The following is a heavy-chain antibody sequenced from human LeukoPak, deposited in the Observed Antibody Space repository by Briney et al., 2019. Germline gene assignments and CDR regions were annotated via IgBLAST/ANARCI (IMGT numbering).Heavy chain of an antibody. V-gene: IGHV4-59*01. CDR3: ARSSGHSYGDFDY. CDR1: GVSITSNY. D-gene: IGHD5-18*01. J-gene: IGHJ4*02. Sequence: RASETLSLTCSVWGVSITSNYWSWIRQPPGKGLEWLGYTHHSGATSYNPSLKSRGTMSLDTSNNQFSLRLSSVTAADTAVYYCARSSGHSYGDFDYWGQGNLVTVSS. CDR2: THHSGAT.